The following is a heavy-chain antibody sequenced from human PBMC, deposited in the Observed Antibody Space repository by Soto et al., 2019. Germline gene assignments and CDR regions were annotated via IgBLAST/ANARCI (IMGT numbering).Heavy chain of an antibody. D-gene: IGHD6-13*01. CDR2: INHSGST. J-gene: IGHJ4*02. Sequence: QVQLQQWGAGLLKPSETLSLTCAVYGGSFSGYYWSWIRQPPGKGLEWIGEINHSGSTNYNPSLKSRVTKTVDTSKNQCSRKLSSVTAAGTAVYYCEREGGSPRIAAAGMGLDYWGQGSQVTVSA. CDR3: EREGGSPRIAAAGMGLDY. V-gene: IGHV4-34*01. CDR1: GGSFSGYY.